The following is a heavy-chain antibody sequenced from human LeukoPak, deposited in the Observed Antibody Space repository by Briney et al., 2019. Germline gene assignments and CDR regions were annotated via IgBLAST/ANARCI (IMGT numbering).Heavy chain of an antibody. J-gene: IGHJ4*02. V-gene: IGHV1-2*02. CDR2: INPNSGGT. CDR1: GYTFTGYY. Sequence: ASVKVSCKASGYTFTGYYMHWVRQAPGQGLEWMGWINPNSGGTNYAQKLQGRVTMTTDTSTSTAYMELRSLRSDDTAVYYCARLPKKGGRTLTQTNDYWGQGTLVTVSS. CDR3: ARLPKKGGRTLTQTNDY. D-gene: IGHD3-16*01.